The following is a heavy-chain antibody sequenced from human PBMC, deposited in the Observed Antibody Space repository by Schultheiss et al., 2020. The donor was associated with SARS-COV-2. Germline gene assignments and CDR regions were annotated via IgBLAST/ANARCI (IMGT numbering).Heavy chain of an antibody. D-gene: IGHD5-18*01. CDR2: FYDLGMT. J-gene: IGHJ5*02. V-gene: IGHV4-38-2*01. CDR1: GASISSGYH. CDR3: TGSYFLVIQPAPIGS. Sequence: SETLSLTCVVSGASISSGYHWGWVRQSPGKGLEWIGNFYDLGMTFYNASLESRVTISVDASKNQFSLRLSSVTAADAATYFCTGSYFLVIQPAPIGSWGQGTLVTVSS.